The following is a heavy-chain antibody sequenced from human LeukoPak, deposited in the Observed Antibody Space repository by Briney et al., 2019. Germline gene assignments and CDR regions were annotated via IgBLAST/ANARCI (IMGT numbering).Heavy chain of an antibody. Sequence: PGTSLRLSCTASGFTFSSYGMHWVRQAPGKGLEWVAVISYDGSNKYYADSVKGRFTISRDNSKNTLYLQMNSLRAEDTAVYYCAKDRHLRCSGSRYYFDYWGQGTLVTVSS. CDR1: GFTFSSYG. CDR3: AKDRHLRCSGSRYYFDY. V-gene: IGHV3-30*18. D-gene: IGHD1-26*01. J-gene: IGHJ4*02. CDR2: ISYDGSNK.